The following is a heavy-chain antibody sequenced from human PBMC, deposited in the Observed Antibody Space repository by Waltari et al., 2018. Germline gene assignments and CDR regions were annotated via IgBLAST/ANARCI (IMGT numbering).Heavy chain of an antibody. CDR1: ASTFSCHG. Sequence: EVQLVESGGGLVQPGGSLRLTCEVFASTFSCHGMNWVRQAPGKGLEWISLISSSSSTIYYADSVKGRFTISRDNAKNSLYLQMNSLRDEDTALYYCARNWGIDYWGQGTLVTVSS. D-gene: IGHD7-27*01. V-gene: IGHV3-48*02. CDR3: ARNWGIDY. J-gene: IGHJ4*02. CDR2: ISSSSSTI.